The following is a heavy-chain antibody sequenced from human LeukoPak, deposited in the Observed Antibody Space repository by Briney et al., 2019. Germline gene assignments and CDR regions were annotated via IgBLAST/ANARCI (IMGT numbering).Heavy chain of an antibody. CDR1: GDSINNYY. CDR2: IYYSGST. D-gene: IGHD3-10*01. V-gene: IGHV4-59*08. CDR3: ARHRGSGSPYFDY. Sequence: SETLSLTCTVSGDSINNYYWSWIRQSPGKGLERIGYIYYSGSTKYNPSLKSRVTISVDTSKNQFSLKLSSVTAADTAVYYCARHRGSGSPYFDYWGQGTLVTVSS. J-gene: IGHJ4*02.